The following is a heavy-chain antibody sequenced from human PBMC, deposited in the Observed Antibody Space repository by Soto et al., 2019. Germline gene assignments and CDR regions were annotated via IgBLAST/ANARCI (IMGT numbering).Heavy chain of an antibody. CDR2: IYYSGRT. Sequence: QVQLQESGPGLVKPSETLSLTCSVSGGSISDYQWNWIRQPPGKGLEWIGYIYYSGRTNYNPDLKSRVTISLDTSTKQFSLRLRSVTAADTAVYYCARMRGLGKISTDFDYWGQGTLVTVSS. J-gene: IGHJ4*02. D-gene: IGHD3-16*02. V-gene: IGHV4-59*01. CDR3: ARMRGLGKISTDFDY. CDR1: GGSISDYQ.